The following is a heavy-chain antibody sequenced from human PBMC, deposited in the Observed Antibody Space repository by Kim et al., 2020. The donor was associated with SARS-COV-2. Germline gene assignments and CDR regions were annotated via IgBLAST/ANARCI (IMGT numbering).Heavy chain of an antibody. D-gene: IGHD6-19*01. CDR1: GFTFSSYW. Sequence: GGSLRLSCAASGFTFSSYWMTWVRQAPGKGLEWVANIKQDGNQKYYVDSVTGRFTISRDNAKNSLYLQMNSLRAEDTAVYYCARDGDLYSSGKDAFDIWGQGTMITVSS. J-gene: IGHJ3*02. CDR2: IKQDGNQK. CDR3: ARDGDLYSSGKDAFDI. V-gene: IGHV3-7*01.